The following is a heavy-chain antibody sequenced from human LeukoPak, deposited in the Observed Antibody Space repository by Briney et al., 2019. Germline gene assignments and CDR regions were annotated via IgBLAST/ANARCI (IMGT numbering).Heavy chain of an antibody. CDR2: INPNSGGT. CDR1: GYTFTGYY. Sequence: ASVKVSCKASGYTFTGYYMHWVRQAPGQGLEWMGWINPNSGGTNYAQKLQGRVTMTTDTSTSTAYMELRSLRSDDTAVYYCARVPRVGGSKPGFDYWGQGTLVTVSS. D-gene: IGHD1-14*01. CDR3: ARVPRVGGSKPGFDY. J-gene: IGHJ4*02. V-gene: IGHV1-2*02.